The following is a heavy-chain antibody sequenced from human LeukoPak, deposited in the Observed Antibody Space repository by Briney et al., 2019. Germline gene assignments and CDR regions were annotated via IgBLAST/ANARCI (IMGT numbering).Heavy chain of an antibody. Sequence: GGSLRLSCEATGFTFGSSHMSWVRQAPGKGLEWVSSISVGGDYIYYADSVRGRFTISRDNSKSTLYLQMNSLRAEDTAVYYCAKIAVSGLWYFDLWGRGTLVTVSS. CDR3: AKIAVSGLWYFDL. D-gene: IGHD6-19*01. V-gene: IGHV3-23*01. J-gene: IGHJ2*01. CDR1: GFTFGSSH. CDR2: ISVGGDYI.